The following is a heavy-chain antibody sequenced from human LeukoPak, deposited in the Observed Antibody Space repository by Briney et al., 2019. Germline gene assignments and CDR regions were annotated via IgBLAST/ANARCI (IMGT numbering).Heavy chain of an antibody. D-gene: IGHD2-21*02. V-gene: IGHV3-7*01. CDR2: IKQDGSEK. CDR1: GFTFSSYW. Sequence: GGSLRLSCAASGFTFSSYWMSWVRQAPGKGLEWVANIKQDGSEKYYVDSVKGRFTISRDNAKNSLYLQMNSLRAEDTAVYYCARPGYCGGDCQIDYWGQGTLVTVSS. J-gene: IGHJ4*02. CDR3: ARPGYCGGDCQIDY.